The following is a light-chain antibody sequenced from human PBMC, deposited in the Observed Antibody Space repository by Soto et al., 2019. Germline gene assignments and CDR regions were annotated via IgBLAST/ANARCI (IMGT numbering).Light chain of an antibody. CDR3: QHYGRSPPSWT. CDR2: GAS. CDR1: QSVSSNY. Sequence: EIVLTQSPGTLSLSAGERATLSCRASQSVSSNYLAWYQQKPGQPPRLLISGASSRATGIPDRFIGSGSGADFPPTSSSLEPEDFAVYYCQHYGRSPPSWTFGQGTKVEIK. J-gene: IGKJ1*01. V-gene: IGKV3-20*01.